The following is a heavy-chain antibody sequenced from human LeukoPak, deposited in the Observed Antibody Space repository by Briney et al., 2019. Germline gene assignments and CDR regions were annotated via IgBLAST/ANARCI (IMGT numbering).Heavy chain of an antibody. D-gene: IGHD3-10*01. CDR3: ARAKPKNMVRGLIMRRESRYYFDY. CDR2: INGDGSTT. Sequence: GGSLRLSCAASGFTFSSFWMHWVRQGPEKGLVWVSHINGDGSTTTYADSVKGRFTISRDNAKNTLYLQMNSLRAEDTAVYYCARAKPKNMVRGLIMRRESRYYFDYWGQGTLVTVSS. CDR1: GFTFSSFW. J-gene: IGHJ4*02. V-gene: IGHV3-74*01.